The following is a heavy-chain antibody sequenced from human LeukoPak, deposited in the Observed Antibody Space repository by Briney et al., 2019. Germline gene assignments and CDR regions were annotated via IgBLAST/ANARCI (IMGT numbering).Heavy chain of an antibody. V-gene: IGHV7-4-1*02. Sequence: ASVKVSCKASGYTFSKYAMNWVRQVPGQGLEWMGWINTNTGNLMYAQDFRGRFVFSLDTSVSTTYLQISSLKPEDTAVYYCAGAVWLGDLPPNWFDPWGQGTLVTVSS. J-gene: IGHJ5*02. D-gene: IGHD4-17*01. CDR2: INTNTGNL. CDR1: GYTFSKYA. CDR3: AGAVWLGDLPPNWFDP.